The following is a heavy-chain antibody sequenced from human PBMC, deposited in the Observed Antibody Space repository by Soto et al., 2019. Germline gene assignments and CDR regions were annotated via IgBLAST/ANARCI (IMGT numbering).Heavy chain of an antibody. CDR2: IYHSEST. D-gene: IGHD1-26*01. CDR1: GGSISSGGHS. J-gene: IGHJ6*02. V-gene: IGHV4-30-2*01. CDR3: ARQRPTDGRWEFANYYGMDV. Sequence: PSETLSLTCAVSGGSISSGGHSWSWIRQPPGKGLEWIGYIYHSESTKYNPSLKSRVTISVDTSKNQFSLKLSSVTAADTAVYYCARQRPTDGRWEFANYYGMDVWGQGTPVTVSS.